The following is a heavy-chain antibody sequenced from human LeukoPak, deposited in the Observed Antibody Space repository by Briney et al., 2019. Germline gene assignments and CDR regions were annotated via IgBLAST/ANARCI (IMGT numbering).Heavy chain of an antibody. CDR1: GYTFTGYY. D-gene: IGHD3-9*01. J-gene: IGHJ4*02. Sequence: GASVKVSCKASGYTFTGYYMHWVRQAPGQGLEWMGWINPNSGGTNYAQKFQGRFTMTRDTSISTAYMELSRLRSDDTAVYYCASAYVLRYFDIDYWGQGTLVTVSS. V-gene: IGHV1-2*02. CDR3: ASAYVLRYFDIDY. CDR2: INPNSGGT.